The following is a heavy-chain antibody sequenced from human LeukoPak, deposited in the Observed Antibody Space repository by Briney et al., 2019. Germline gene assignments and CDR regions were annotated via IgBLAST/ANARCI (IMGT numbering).Heavy chain of an antibody. CDR3: AREAGGSTIGYSYVFDY. V-gene: IGHV4-61*08. Sequence: PSETLSLTCTVSGGSISSGGYYWSWIRQHPGKGLEWIGYIYYSGSTYYNPSLKSRVTISVDTSKNQFSLKLSSVTAADTAVYYCAREAGGSTIGYSYVFDYWGQGTLVTVSS. D-gene: IGHD5-18*01. CDR1: GGSISSGGYY. CDR2: IYYSGST. J-gene: IGHJ4*02.